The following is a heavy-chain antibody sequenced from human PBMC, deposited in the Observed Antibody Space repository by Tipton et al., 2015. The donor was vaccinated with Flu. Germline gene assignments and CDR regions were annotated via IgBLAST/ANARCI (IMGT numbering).Heavy chain of an antibody. V-gene: IGHV4-59*12. Sequence: TLSLTCSVSGGSISSFYWSWIRQTPGKGLEWLGYIHNSGTTNYHSSLKSRVTMSMDTSRNQFSLRLNSVTAADTAVYYCARGSGYSTPYFDSWGRGTLVTVSS. D-gene: IGHD5-12*01. CDR3: ARGSGYSTPYFDS. CDR2: IHNSGTT. CDR1: GGSISSFY. J-gene: IGHJ4*02.